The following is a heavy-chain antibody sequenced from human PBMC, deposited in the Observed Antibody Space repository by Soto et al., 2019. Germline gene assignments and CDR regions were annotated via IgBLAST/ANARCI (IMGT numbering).Heavy chain of an antibody. CDR1: GGTFSSYA. D-gene: IGHD6-13*01. J-gene: IGHJ6*02. Sequence: QVQLVQSGAEVKKPGSSVKVSCKASGGTFSSYAISWVRQAPGQGLEWMGGIIPIFGTANYAQKFQGRVTITADESTSTADMELSSLRSEDTAVYYCARVGRAAGTHFPGMDVWGQETTVTVSS. CDR2: IIPIFGTA. V-gene: IGHV1-69*12. CDR3: ARVGRAAGTHFPGMDV.